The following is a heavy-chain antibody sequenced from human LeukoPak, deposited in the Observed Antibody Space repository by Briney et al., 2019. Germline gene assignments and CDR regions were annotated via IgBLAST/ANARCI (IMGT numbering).Heavy chain of an antibody. Sequence: GESLKISCKGSGYSFTSYWISWVRQMPGKGLEWMGRIDPSDSYTNYSPSFQGHVTISADKSISTAYLQWSSLKASDTAMYYCARHDYYDSSGYSQNWFDPWGQGTLVTVSS. D-gene: IGHD3-22*01. CDR1: GYSFTSYW. CDR2: IDPSDSYT. J-gene: IGHJ5*02. V-gene: IGHV5-10-1*01. CDR3: ARHDYYDSSGYSQNWFDP.